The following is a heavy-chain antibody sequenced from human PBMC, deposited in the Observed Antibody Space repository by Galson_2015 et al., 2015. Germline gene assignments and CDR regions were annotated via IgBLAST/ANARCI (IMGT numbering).Heavy chain of an antibody. CDR3: ARQIWDYDFWSGYYPTNFDY. Sequence: SLRLSCAASEFTFSSYYMSWVRQAPGKGLEWVSSISSTTTYIYYADSVKGRFTISRDNAKNSLYLQMNSLGAEDTAVYYCARQIWDYDFWSGYYPTNFDYWGQRTLVTVSS. J-gene: IGHJ4*02. CDR1: EFTFSSYY. V-gene: IGHV3-21*01. CDR2: ISSTTTYI. D-gene: IGHD3-3*01.